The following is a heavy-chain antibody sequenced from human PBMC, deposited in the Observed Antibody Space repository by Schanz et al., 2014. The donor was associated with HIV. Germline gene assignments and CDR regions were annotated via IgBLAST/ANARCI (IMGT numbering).Heavy chain of an antibody. CDR3: AKDEYYYGSGSYIYFYYGMDV. V-gene: IGHV3-30*18. Sequence: QVQLVESGGGVVQPGRSLILSCAASGFTFSNFGMHWVRQAPGKGLEWVALISYDGSNKYYSDSVKGRFTISRDNSRNTLYLEMNSLRADDTAVYYCAKDEYYYGSGSYIYFYYGMDVWGQGTTVTVSS. CDR1: GFTFSNFG. CDR2: ISYDGSNK. J-gene: IGHJ6*02. D-gene: IGHD3-10*01.